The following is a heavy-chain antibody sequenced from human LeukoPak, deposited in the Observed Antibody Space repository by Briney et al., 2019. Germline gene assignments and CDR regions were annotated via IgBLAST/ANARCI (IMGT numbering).Heavy chain of an antibody. CDR2: INHSDGST. CDR1: GYTVTNYY. D-gene: IGHD6-13*01. CDR3: AGEYSRSGRFDY. V-gene: IGHV1-46*01. J-gene: IGHJ4*02. Sequence: ASVKISCKTSGYTVTNYYIHWVRQAPGQGLEWMGVINHSDGSTSYAQNFQGRVTMTRDTSTSTVYMQLSSLRSEDTALYYCAGEYSRSGRFDYWGQGTLVTVSS.